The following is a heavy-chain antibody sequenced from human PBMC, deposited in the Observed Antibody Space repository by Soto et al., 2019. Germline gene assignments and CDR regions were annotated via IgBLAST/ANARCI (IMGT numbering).Heavy chain of an antibody. J-gene: IGHJ6*03. Sequence: TSETLSLTCTVSGGSISSSSYYWGWIRQPPGKGLEWIGSIYYSGSTYYNPSLKSRVTISVDTSKNQFSLKLSSVTAADTAVYYCARHLRPRGYYYYYYMDVWGKGTTVTVSS. CDR1: GGSISSSSYY. CDR3: ARHLRPRGYYYYYYMDV. D-gene: IGHD3-16*01. CDR2: IYYSGST. V-gene: IGHV4-39*01.